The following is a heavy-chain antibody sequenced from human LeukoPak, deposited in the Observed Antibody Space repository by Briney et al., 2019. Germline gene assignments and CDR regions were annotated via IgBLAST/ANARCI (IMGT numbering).Heavy chain of an antibody. D-gene: IGHD3-22*01. CDR2: PSGSGGST. J-gene: IGHJ4*02. V-gene: IGHV3-23*01. CDR3: ARGGSYYYDTSAYFAY. Sequence: GESLTLSCAASGFTFSSYAMSWVRQAPGKGLEWVSAPSGSGGSTYYADSVKGRFTISRDNSKNTLYLQMNSLRAEDTAVYYCARGGSYYYDTSAYFAYWGQGTLVTVSS. CDR1: GFTFSSYA.